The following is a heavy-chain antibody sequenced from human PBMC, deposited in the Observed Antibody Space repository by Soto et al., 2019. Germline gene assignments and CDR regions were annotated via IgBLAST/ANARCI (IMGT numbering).Heavy chain of an antibody. CDR1: GYTFTSYA. Sequence: ASVKVSCEASGYTFTSYAMQWVRQAPGQRLEWMGWINAGNGNTKYSQKFEGRVTITRDTSASPAYMELRSLRSEAPAVYYCARGVEATTIYWGQGTLVTVS. CDR3: ARGVEATTIY. CDR2: INAGNGNT. D-gene: IGHD1-26*01. V-gene: IGHV1-3*01. J-gene: IGHJ4*02.